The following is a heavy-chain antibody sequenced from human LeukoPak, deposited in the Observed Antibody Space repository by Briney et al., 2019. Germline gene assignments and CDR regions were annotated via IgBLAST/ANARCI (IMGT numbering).Heavy chain of an antibody. CDR2: IYYSGST. Sequence: SETLSLTXTVSGGSISSSSYYWGWICQPPGKGLEWIGSIYYSGSTYYNPSLKSRVTISVDTSKNQFSLKLSSVTAADTAVYYCARLAYGDKPHALGPNDYWGRGTLVTVSS. J-gene: IGHJ4*02. CDR1: GGSISSSSYY. CDR3: ARLAYGDKPHALGPNDY. D-gene: IGHD4-17*01. V-gene: IGHV4-39*01.